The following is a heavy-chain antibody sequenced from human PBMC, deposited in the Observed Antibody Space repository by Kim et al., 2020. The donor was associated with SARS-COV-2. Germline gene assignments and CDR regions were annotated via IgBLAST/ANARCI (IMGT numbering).Heavy chain of an antibody. J-gene: IGHJ5*02. D-gene: IGHD3-3*01. CDR3: ARSYDFWSENWFDP. Sequence: VDSVKGRFTISGDNDKNSLYLKMVRLRAEDTAVYYCARSYDFWSENWFDPWCQGTLVTVSS. V-gene: IGHV3-7*01.